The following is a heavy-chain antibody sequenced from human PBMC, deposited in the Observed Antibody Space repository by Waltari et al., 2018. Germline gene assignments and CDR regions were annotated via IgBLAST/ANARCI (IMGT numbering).Heavy chain of an antibody. V-gene: IGHV3-30-3*02. CDR1: GFTFSSYA. CDR3: AKNIVATLEGGLYY. Sequence: QVQLVESGGGVVQPGRSLRLSCAASGFTFSSYAMHWVRQAPGKGLEGVAVISYDGSNKYYADSVKGRFTISRDNSKNTLYLQMSSLRAEDTAMYYCAKNIVATLEGGLYYWGQGTLVTVSS. J-gene: IGHJ4*02. D-gene: IGHD5-12*01. CDR2: ISYDGSNK.